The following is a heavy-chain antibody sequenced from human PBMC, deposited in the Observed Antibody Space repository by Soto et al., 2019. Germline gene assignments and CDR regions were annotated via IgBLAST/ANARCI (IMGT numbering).Heavy chain of an antibody. V-gene: IGHV1-69*06. CDR2: IIPIFGTA. J-gene: IGHJ4*02. CDR1: GGTFSSYA. Sequence: AVKVSCKASGGTFSSYAISWVRQAPGQGLEWMGGIIPIFGTANYAQKFQGRVTITADKSTSTAYMELSSLRSGDTAVYYCARSKLSIAARPLDYWGQGTLVTVSS. D-gene: IGHD6-6*01. CDR3: ARSKLSIAARPLDY.